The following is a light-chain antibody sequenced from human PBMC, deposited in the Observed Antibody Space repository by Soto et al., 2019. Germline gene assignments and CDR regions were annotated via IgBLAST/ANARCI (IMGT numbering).Light chain of an antibody. CDR1: QSISSW. CDR3: QQYNSEPTWT. Sequence: DIQMTQSPSTLSASVGDRVTITCRASQSISSWLAWYQQKPGKATKLLIYKAASLERGVPSRFSGSGSGTEFTLTISRLKHDDFATYYCQQYNSEPTWTFGQGARVEIK. J-gene: IGKJ1*01. V-gene: IGKV1-5*03. CDR2: KAA.